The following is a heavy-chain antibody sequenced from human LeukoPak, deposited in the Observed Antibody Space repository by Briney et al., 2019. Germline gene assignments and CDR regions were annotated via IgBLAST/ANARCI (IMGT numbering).Heavy chain of an antibody. CDR3: ARLRGSTIFGVVILDYYMDV. J-gene: IGHJ6*03. CDR2: VFHSGTT. V-gene: IGHV4-38-2*01. CDR1: GYSISSGYY. D-gene: IGHD3-3*01. Sequence: SETLSLTCDVSGYSISSGYYWGWIRQPPGKGLEWIGSVFHSGTTYYNPFLKSRVTISVDTSKNQLSLKLSSVTAADTAVYYCARLRGSTIFGVVILDYYMDVWGKGTTVTVSS.